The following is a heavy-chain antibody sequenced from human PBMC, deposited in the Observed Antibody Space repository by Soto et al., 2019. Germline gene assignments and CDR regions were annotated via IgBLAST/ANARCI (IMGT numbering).Heavy chain of an antibody. CDR2: IDWDDDK. CDR3: ARMGTAAGDFGY. CDR1: GFSLSTSGMR. J-gene: IGHJ4*02. V-gene: IGHV2-70*04. D-gene: IGHD6-13*01. Sequence: SGPTLVNPTQTLTLTCTFSGFSLSTSGMRVSWIRQPPGKALEWLARIDWDDDKFYSTSLKTRLTISKDTSKNQVVLTMTNMDPVDTATYYCARMGTAAGDFGYWGQGTLVTVS.